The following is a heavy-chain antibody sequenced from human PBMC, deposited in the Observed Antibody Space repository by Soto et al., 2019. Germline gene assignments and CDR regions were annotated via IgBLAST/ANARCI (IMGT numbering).Heavy chain of an antibody. D-gene: IGHD3-10*01. J-gene: IGHJ4*02. CDR2: ISGSGGST. Sequence: EVQLLDSGGGLVQPGGSLRLSCAASGFTFSSYAISWVRQAPWKGLEWVSAISGSGGSTYYADSVKGRFTISRDNSKDTLYLQMNSLRAEDTAVYYCAKASGWFGEFDYWGQGTLVTVSS. CDR1: GFTFSSYA. V-gene: IGHV3-23*01. CDR3: AKASGWFGEFDY.